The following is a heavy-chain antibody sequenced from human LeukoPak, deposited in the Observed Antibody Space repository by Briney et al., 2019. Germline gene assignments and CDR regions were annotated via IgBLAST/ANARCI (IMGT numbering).Heavy chain of an antibody. CDR1: GFTFSSYG. J-gene: IGHJ3*02. Sequence: PGGSLRLSCAASGFTFSSYGMHWVRQAPGKGLEWVAVISYDGSNKYYADSVKGRFTISRDNSKNTLYLQMNSLRAEDTAVYYCAREEGYYYYDSKDAFDIWGQGTMVTVSS. V-gene: IGHV3-30*03. D-gene: IGHD3-22*01. CDR3: AREEGYYYYDSKDAFDI. CDR2: ISYDGSNK.